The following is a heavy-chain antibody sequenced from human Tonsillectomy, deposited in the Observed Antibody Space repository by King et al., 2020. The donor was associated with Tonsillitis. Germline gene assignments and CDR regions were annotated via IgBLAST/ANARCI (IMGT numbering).Heavy chain of an antibody. CDR1: GYTFSDYG. V-gene: IGHV1-18*04. CDR2: ISGYNGFT. J-gene: IGHJ4*02. Sequence: VQLVESGSEVKKPGTSVKLSCKASGYTFSDYGIIWIRQAPGQGLEWMGWISGYNGFTNYAKKVQGRVTTTADTSTSKAYMELRSLRSDDTALYYCARVRSTYYDSSGPEFDYWGQGTLVTVSS. D-gene: IGHD3-22*01. CDR3: ARVRSTYYDSSGPEFDY.